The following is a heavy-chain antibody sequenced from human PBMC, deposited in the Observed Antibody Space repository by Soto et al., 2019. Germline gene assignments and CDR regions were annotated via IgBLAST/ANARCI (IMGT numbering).Heavy chain of an antibody. D-gene: IGHD6-25*01. J-gene: IGHJ5*02. V-gene: IGHV1-2*07. CDR2: IAPSSGGT. CDR1: GYTFTDSH. CDR3: ATDLGSGRIP. Sequence: QVQLVQSGSEVKKPGASVRVSCKTSGYTFTDSHLHWVRQAPGQGLEWMGWIAPSSGGTNVARKFQGRVTLTRDTSISTAYMELSSLRSDDTAVYFCATDLGSGRIPWGQGTLVTVSS.